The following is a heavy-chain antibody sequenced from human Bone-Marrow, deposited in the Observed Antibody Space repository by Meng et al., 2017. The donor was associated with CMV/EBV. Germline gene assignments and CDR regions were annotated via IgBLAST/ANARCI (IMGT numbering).Heavy chain of an antibody. D-gene: IGHD2-2*01. CDR2: IRYDASNK. CDR3: AKDQVVVVPALYSYYGLYV. CDR1: GFTFSSYG. V-gene: IGHV3-30*02. Sequence: GGSLRLSCAASGFTFSSYGVHWVRQAPGKGLQWVASIRYDASNKYYRDSVKGRFTISRDNNKNTLYLQMNSLRAEDTAVYYCAKDQVVVVPALYSYYGLYVWGQGTTVTVSS. J-gene: IGHJ6*02.